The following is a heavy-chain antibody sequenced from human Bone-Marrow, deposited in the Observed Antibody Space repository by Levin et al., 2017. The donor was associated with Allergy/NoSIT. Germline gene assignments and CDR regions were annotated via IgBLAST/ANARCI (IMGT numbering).Heavy chain of an antibody. D-gene: IGHD3-16*01. CDR2: IYYSGNT. Sequence: SETLSLTCAVSSDSISSTSHYWGWIRQPPGKGLEWIGSIYYSGNTYYDPSLKSRVTISVDTSKNQFSLKLRSVHAADTAVYYCAREGYYGSEKEDAFDIWGQGTLVIVSS. V-gene: IGHV4-39*01. J-gene: IGHJ3*02. CDR3: AREGYYGSEKEDAFDI. CDR1: SDSISSTSHY.